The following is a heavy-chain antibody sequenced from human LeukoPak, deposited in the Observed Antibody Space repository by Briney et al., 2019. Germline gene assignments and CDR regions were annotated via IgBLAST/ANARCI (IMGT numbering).Heavy chain of an antibody. V-gene: IGHV1-2*02. J-gene: IGHJ5*02. Sequence: ASVKVSCTASGYGFSDVYFNWVRQAPGQGLEWMGWINPHSGATNFAQRFQGKVSMDASFDTAYIELRRLTSDDTAVYYCATSSSVTHTRDPWGQGTLVTVSS. CDR1: GYGFSDVY. D-gene: IGHD5/OR15-5a*01. CDR2: INPHSGAT. CDR3: ATSSSVTHTRDP.